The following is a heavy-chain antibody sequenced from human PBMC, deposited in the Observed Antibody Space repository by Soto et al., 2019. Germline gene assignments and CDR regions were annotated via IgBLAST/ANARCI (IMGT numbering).Heavy chain of an antibody. Sequence: PGGSLRLSCAASGFTASNNYFTWVRQAPGKGLEWVSVIYPAGTIYYAESVKGRFTVSRDNSDNTLYLHMSGLGAEDTAVYYCARGQFYYGSGTFYPFDYSGRGTLVTVSS. D-gene: IGHD3-10*01. CDR3: ARGQFYYGSGTFYPFDY. J-gene: IGHJ4*02. V-gene: IGHV3-66*01. CDR1: GFTASNNY. CDR2: IYPAGTI.